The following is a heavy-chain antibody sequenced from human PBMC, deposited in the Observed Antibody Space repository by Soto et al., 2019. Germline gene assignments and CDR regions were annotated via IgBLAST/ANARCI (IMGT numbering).Heavy chain of an antibody. CDR3: ARDLGMGEPYYYYYGMDV. Sequence: ASVKVSCKASGYTFTSYYMHWVRQAPGQGLEWMGIINPSGGSTSYAQKFQGRVTMTRDTSTSTVYMELSSLRSEDTAVYYRARDLGMGEPYYYYYGMDVWGQGTTVTASS. J-gene: IGHJ6*02. V-gene: IGHV1-46*01. CDR2: INPSGGST. CDR1: GYTFTSYY. D-gene: IGHD3-16*01.